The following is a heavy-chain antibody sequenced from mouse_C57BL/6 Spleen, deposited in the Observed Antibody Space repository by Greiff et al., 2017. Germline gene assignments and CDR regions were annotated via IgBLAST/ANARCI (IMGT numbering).Heavy chain of an antibody. Sequence: VQGVESGAELVKPGASVKISCKASGYAFSRYWMNWVKQRPGKGLEWIGQIYPGDGDTNYNGKFKGKATLTADKSSSTAYMQLSSLTSEDSAVYFCAREDDGYWAWFAYWSQGTLGTVSA. CDR1: GYAFSRYW. V-gene: IGHV1-80*01. CDR2: IYPGDGDT. J-gene: IGHJ3*01. CDR3: AREDDGYWAWFAY. D-gene: IGHD2-3*01.